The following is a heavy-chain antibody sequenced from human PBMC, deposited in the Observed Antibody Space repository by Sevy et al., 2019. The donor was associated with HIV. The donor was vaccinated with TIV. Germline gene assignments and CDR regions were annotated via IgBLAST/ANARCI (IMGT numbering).Heavy chain of an antibody. V-gene: IGHV3-30-3*01. CDR2: ISYEGSNK. CDR3: ARDLLPLATSGWYFDY. Sequence: GGSLRLSCAASGFTFSSYAMHWVRQAPGKGLEWVAVISYEGSNKYYADSVKGRFTISRDNSKNTLYLQMNSLRAEDTAVYYCARDLLPLATSGWYFDYWGQGTLVTVSS. J-gene: IGHJ4*02. D-gene: IGHD6-19*01. CDR1: GFTFSSYA.